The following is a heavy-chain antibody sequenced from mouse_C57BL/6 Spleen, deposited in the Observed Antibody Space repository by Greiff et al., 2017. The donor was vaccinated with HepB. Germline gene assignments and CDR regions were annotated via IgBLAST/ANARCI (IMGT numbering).Heavy chain of an antibody. CDR1: GYTFSSYW. V-gene: IGHV1-5*01. D-gene: IGHD1-1*01. CDR3: TRESLSHTTVTFFDV. Sequence: EVQLMESGTVLARPGASVKMSCKTSGYTFSSYWMHWVHQRPGQGLEWIGSIYPGNSDTSYNQKFKGKVKLTAVTSASTAYMELISLTNDDSAVYYYTRESLSHTTVTFFDVWGTGTTVTVSS. CDR2: IYPGNSDT. J-gene: IGHJ1*03.